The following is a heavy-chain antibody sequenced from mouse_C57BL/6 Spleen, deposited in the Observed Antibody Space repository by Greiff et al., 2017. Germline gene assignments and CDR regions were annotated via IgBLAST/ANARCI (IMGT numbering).Heavy chain of an antibody. CDR2: IYPRDGST. V-gene: IGHV1-85*01. Sequence: QVQLQQSGPELVKPGASVKLSCKASGYTFTSYGITWVKQRPGQGLEWIGWIYPRDGSTKYNEKFKGKATLTVDTSSSTEYMELHSLTSEDSAVDYCARSRGYNGSNDWDCEVWGTGTTVTVSS. CDR1: GYTFTSYG. D-gene: IGHD1-1*01. J-gene: IGHJ1*03. CDR3: ARSRGYNGSNDWDCEV.